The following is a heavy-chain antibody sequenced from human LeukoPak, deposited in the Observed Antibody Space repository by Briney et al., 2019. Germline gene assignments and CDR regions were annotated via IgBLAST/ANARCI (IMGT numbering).Heavy chain of an antibody. CDR2: IYYSGST. Sequence: SETLSLTCTVSGGSLSSSSSYWGWIRQPPGKGLEWIGSIYYSGSTYYNPSLKSRVTISVDTSKNQFSLKLSSVTAADTAVYYCARHPLEWGIMEKAFDIWGQGTMVTVSS. CDR3: ARHPLEWGIMEKAFDI. V-gene: IGHV4-39*01. CDR1: GGSLSSSSSY. D-gene: IGHD3-3*01. J-gene: IGHJ3*02.